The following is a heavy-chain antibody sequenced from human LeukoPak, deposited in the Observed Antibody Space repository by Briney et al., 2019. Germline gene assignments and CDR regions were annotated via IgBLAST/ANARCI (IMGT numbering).Heavy chain of an antibody. V-gene: IGHV4-59*01. CDR3: ARDGPDCSSTSCYSGYFDY. Sequence: SETLSLTCTVSGGSISSYYWSWIRQPPGKGLEWIGYIYYSGSTNYNPSLKSRVTISVDTSKNQFSLKLGSVTAADTAVYYCARDGPDCSSTSCYSGYFDYWGQGTLVTVSS. D-gene: IGHD2-2*02. CDR1: GGSISSYY. CDR2: IYYSGST. J-gene: IGHJ4*02.